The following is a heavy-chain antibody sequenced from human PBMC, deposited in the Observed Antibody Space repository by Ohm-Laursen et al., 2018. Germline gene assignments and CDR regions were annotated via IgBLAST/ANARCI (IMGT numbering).Heavy chain of an antibody. D-gene: IGHD6-6*01. CDR3: ARGLSSSSGFDY. Sequence: SLRLSCAASGFTFSSYAMSWVRQAPGKGLVWVSRINSDGSSTSYADSVKGRFTISRDNAKNTLYLQMNSLRAEDTAVYYCARGLSSSSGFDYWGQGTLVTVSS. V-gene: IGHV3-74*01. J-gene: IGHJ4*02. CDR1: GFTFSSYA. CDR2: INSDGSST.